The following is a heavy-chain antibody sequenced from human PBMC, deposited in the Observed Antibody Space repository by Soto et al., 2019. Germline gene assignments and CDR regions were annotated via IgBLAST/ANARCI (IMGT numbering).Heavy chain of an antibody. CDR2: ISAAGDP. CDR1: GFTFRNYD. J-gene: IGHJ6*02. V-gene: IGHV3-13*05. CDR3: ARTDRDFYCLDV. Sequence: EVQLVESGGGLVQPGGSLRLSCEASGFTFRNYDMHWVRQGTGKGLEWVSGISAAGDPDYADSVEGRFTISRENAQNSFFLQMNSIRVGDTAVYYCARTDRDFYCLDVWGQGTTVIVSS.